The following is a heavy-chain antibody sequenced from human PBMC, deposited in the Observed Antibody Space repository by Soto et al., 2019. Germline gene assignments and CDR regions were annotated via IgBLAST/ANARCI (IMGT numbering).Heavy chain of an antibody. D-gene: IGHD1-26*01. J-gene: IGHJ5*02. Sequence: SETLSLTCTVSGGSISSGGYYWSWIRQHPGKGLEWIGYIYYSGSTYYNPSLKSRVTISVDTSKNQFSLKLSSVTAADTAVYYCASSRERWFDPWGQGTLVTVSS. CDR3: ASSRERWFDP. V-gene: IGHV4-31*03. CDR1: GGSISSGGYY. CDR2: IYYSGST.